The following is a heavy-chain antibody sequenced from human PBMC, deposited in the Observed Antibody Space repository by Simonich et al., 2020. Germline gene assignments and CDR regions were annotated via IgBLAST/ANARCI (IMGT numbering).Heavy chain of an antibody. J-gene: IGHJ4*02. Sequence: QVQLVESGGGVVQPGRSLRLSCAASGFTFSSYAMHWVRQAPGKGLEWVSVISYDGRNKYYAESVEGRFTSSRDNSKNTLYLQMNSLRAEDTAVYYCARDGERYCGGDCYSYFDYWGQGTLVTVSS. V-gene: IGHV3-30*07. CDR2: ISYDGRNK. CDR3: ARDGERYCGGDCYSYFDY. D-gene: IGHD2-21*02. CDR1: GFTFSSYA.